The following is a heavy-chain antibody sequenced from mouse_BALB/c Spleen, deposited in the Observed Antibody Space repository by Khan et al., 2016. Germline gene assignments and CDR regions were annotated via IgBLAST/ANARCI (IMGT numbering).Heavy chain of an antibody. CDR3: ARDDDYDGDWYFDV. CDR2: MNTYTGEP. Sequence: QIQLVQSGPELKKPGETVKISCKASGYTFTNYGMNWVKQAPGKGLKWMGWMNTYTGEPTYADDFKGRFAFSLKTSARTAYLQINNLKNEDTATYFCARDDDYDGDWYFDVWGAGTTVTVSS. D-gene: IGHD2-4*01. CDR1: GYTFTNYG. V-gene: IGHV9-3-1*01. J-gene: IGHJ1*01.